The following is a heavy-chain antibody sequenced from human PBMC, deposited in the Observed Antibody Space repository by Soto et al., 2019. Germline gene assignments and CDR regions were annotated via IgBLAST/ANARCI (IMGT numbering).Heavy chain of an antibody. D-gene: IGHD1-1*01. Sequence: ESGGGLVKPGGSLRLSCAASGFTFSSYSMNWVRQAPGKGLEWVSSISSSSSYIYYADSVKGRFTISRDNAKNSLYLQMNSLRAEDTAVYYCARDRTSTTYYYGMDVCGQGTTVTVSS. V-gene: IGHV3-21*01. CDR3: ARDRTSTTYYYGMDV. CDR1: GFTFSSYS. CDR2: ISSSSSYI. J-gene: IGHJ6*02.